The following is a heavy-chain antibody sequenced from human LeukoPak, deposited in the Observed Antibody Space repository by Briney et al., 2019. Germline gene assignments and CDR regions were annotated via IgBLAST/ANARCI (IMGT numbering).Heavy chain of an antibody. Sequence: PSETLSLTCTVSGGSISSYYWNWIRQPPGKELEWIGYIYYSGSTNYNPSLKSRVTISVDTSKNQFSLKLSSVTAADTAVYYCARMYTWSMDVWDQGTTVTVSS. CDR2: IYYSGST. D-gene: IGHD1-20*01. V-gene: IGHV4-59*08. J-gene: IGHJ6*02. CDR3: ARMYTWSMDV. CDR1: GGSISSYY.